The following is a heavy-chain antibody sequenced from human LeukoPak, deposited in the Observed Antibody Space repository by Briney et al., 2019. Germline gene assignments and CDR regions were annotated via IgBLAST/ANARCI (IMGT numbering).Heavy chain of an antibody. CDR3: ATVDTAMGKDS. D-gene: IGHD5-18*01. CDR2: ISYSGST. CDR1: GGSIGSYY. J-gene: IGHJ4*02. Sequence: PSETLSLTCTVSGGSIGSYYWSWIRQPPGKGLEWIGYISYSGSTNYNPSLNSRVTISVDTSKNQVSLKLTSVTAADTAVYYCATVDTAMGKDSWGQGTLVTVSS. V-gene: IGHV4-59*08.